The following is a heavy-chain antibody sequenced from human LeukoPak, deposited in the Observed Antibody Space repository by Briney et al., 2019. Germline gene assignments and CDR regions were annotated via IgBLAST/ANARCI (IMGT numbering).Heavy chain of an antibody. V-gene: IGHV1-8*03. D-gene: IGHD5-24*01. CDR1: GYTFTSYD. CDR2: MNPNSGNT. J-gene: IGHJ4*02. CDR3: ARGAQMATIGAFDY. Sequence: ASVKVSCKASGYTFTSYDINWVRQATGQGLEWMGWMNPNSGNTGYAQKFQGRVTITRNTSISTAYMVLSSLRSDDTAVYYCARGAQMATIGAFDYWGQGTLVTVSS.